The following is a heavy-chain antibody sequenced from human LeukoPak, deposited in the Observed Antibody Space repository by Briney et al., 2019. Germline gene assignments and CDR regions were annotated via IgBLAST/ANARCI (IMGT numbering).Heavy chain of an antibody. CDR2: IIPIFGTA. CDR3: ASPGPKNIVVVVAAQAYGMDV. J-gene: IGHJ6*02. D-gene: IGHD2-15*01. V-gene: IGHV1-69*01. CDR1: GGTFSSYA. Sequence: SVRVSCKASGGTFSSYAISWVRQAPGQGLEWMGGIIPIFGTANYAQKFQGRVTITADESTSTAYMELSSLRSEDTAVYYCASPGPKNIVVVVAAQAYGMDVWGQGTTVTVSS.